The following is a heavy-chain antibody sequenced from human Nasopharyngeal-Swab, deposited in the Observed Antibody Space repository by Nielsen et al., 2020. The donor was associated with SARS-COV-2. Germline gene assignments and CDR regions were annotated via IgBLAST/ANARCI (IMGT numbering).Heavy chain of an antibody. D-gene: IGHD5/OR15-5a*01. CDR3: ARALRSEPHFDY. Sequence: VRQAPGKGLEWVAVIWYDGSNKYYADSVKGRFTISRDNSKNTLYLQMNSLRAEDTAVYYCARALRSEPHFDYWGRGTLVTVSS. CDR2: IWYDGSNK. J-gene: IGHJ4*02. V-gene: IGHV3-33*01.